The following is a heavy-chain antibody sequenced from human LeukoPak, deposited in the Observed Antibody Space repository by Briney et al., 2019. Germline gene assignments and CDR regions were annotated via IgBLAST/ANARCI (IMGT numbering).Heavy chain of an antibody. CDR1: GYSISSGYY. J-gene: IGHJ4*02. CDR3: AREPVRDYFDY. Sequence: PSETLSLTCAVSGYSISSGYYWGWIRQPPGKGLEWIGSIYYSGSTYYNPSLKSRVTISVDTSKNQFSLKLSSVTAADTAVYYCAREPVRDYFDYWGQGTLVTVSS. V-gene: IGHV4-38-2*02. CDR2: IYYSGST.